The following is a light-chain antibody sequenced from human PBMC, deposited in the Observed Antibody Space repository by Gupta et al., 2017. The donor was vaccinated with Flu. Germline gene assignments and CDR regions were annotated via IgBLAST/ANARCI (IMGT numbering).Light chain of an antibody. CDR1: SRDVGAYNY. Sequence: SITISCTGTSRDVGAYNYVSWYQQHPGKAPKLMILDVSNRPSGVSSRVSGSKSGSTASLTISGLQAEDEADYYCCSYTTTRTSGFGTGTRVTVL. CDR3: CSYTTTRTSG. J-gene: IGLJ1*01. V-gene: IGLV2-14*04. CDR2: DVS.